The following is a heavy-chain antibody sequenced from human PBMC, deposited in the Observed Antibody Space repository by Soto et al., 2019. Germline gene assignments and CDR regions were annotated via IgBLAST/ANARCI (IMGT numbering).Heavy chain of an antibody. J-gene: IGHJ4*02. Sequence: QVQLLQSGGEVKTPGASVKVSCKAAGYTFTSHGISWVRQAPGQGLEWMGWISTFHGSINYAQKFQGRVTMPTDTSTSTAYMELRSLRSDDTAVYYCARFYSSGWPRGYFDYWCQGTPVTVSA. CDR2: ISTFHGSI. V-gene: IGHV1-18*01. CDR3: ARFYSSGWPRGYFDY. CDR1: GYTFTSHG. D-gene: IGHD6-19*01.